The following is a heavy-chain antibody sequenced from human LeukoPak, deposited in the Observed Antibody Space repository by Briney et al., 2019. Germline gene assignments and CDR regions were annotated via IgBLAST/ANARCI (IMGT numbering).Heavy chain of an antibody. CDR1: GYSFTSFG. J-gene: IGHJ5*02. CDR2: ISAYNGNT. Sequence: GASVKVSCKASGYSFTSFGMNWVRQAPGQGLEWMGWISAYNGNTNYAQKLQGRVTMTTDTPTSTAYMELRSLRSDDTAVYYCARDPKYNYYGSENWFDPWGQGTLVTVSS. D-gene: IGHD3-10*01. CDR3: ARDPKYNYYGSENWFDP. V-gene: IGHV1-18*01.